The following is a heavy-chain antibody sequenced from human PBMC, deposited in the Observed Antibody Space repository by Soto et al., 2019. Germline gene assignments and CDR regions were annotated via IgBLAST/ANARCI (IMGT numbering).Heavy chain of an antibody. CDR3: ARYFSESSIAARYYYYYYGMDG. Sequence: SQTLSLTCAISGDSVASNSAAWNWIRQSPSRGLEWLGRTYYRSKWYNDYAVSVKSRITINPDTSKNQFSLQLNSVTPEDTAVYYCARYFSESSIAARYYYYYYGMDGWGPGSLVTVS. J-gene: IGHJ6*02. CDR1: GDSVASNSAA. D-gene: IGHD6-6*01. CDR2: TYYRSKWYN. V-gene: IGHV6-1*01.